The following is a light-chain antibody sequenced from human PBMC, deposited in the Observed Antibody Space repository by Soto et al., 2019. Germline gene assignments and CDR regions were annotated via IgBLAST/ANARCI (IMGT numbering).Light chain of an antibody. V-gene: IGLV2-14*01. J-gene: IGLJ1*01. CDR3: SSYTSRSTYV. CDR2: EIS. Sequence: QSVLTQPASVSGSPGQSITISCTGTSSDVGGYNYVSWYQHHPGKAPKVMIYEISNRPSGVSHRFSGSKSGNTASLTISGLQAEDEADYYCSSYTSRSTYVFGTGTKLTVL. CDR1: SSDVGGYNY.